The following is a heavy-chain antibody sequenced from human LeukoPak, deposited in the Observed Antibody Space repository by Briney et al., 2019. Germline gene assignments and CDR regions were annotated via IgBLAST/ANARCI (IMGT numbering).Heavy chain of an antibody. J-gene: IGHJ4*02. V-gene: IGHV1-8*01. CDR1: GYTFTSYA. D-gene: IGHD4-11*01. CDR3: ARGDYSKKSNDY. CDR2: MNPNSGNT. Sequence: ASVKVSCKASGYTFTSYAMNWVRQAPGQGLEWMGWMNPNSGNTGYAQKFQGRVTMTRNTSISTAYMELSSLRSEDTAVYYCARGDYSKKSNDYWGQGTLVTVSS.